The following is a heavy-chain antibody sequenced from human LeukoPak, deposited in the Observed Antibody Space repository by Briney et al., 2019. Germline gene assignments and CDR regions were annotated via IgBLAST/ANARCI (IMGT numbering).Heavy chain of an antibody. J-gene: IGHJ4*02. D-gene: IGHD2-15*01. Sequence: GGSLRLSCAASGFTFSSYAMHWVRQAPGKGLEWVAVISYDGSNKYYADSVKGRFTISRDNSKNTLYLQMNSLRAEDTAVYYCARARPRYCSGGSCYFAYWGQGTLVTVSS. CDR1: GFTFSSYA. CDR2: ISYDGSNK. CDR3: ARARPRYCSGGSCYFAY. V-gene: IGHV3-30*04.